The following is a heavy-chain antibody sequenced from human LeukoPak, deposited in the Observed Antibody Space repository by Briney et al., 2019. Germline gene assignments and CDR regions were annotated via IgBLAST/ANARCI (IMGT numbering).Heavy chain of an antibody. CDR2: IYYSGST. D-gene: IGHD3-22*01. J-gene: IGHJ4*02. CDR3: ARRRYYDSSRDY. Sequence: PSETLSLTCAVSGGSISSGGYSWSWIRQPPGKGLEWIGSIYYSGSTYYNPSLKSRVTISVDTSKNQFSLKLSSVTAADTAVYYCARRRYYDSSRDYWGQGTLVTVSS. V-gene: IGHV4-39*01. CDR1: GGSISSGGYS.